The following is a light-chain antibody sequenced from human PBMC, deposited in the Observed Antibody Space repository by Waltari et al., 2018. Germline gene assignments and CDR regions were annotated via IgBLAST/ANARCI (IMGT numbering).Light chain of an antibody. V-gene: IGKV2-28*01. J-gene: IGKJ1*01. CDR3: MHSLQTPWT. Sequence: DIVMTQSPLSLPVPPGEPASIPCKSRQSLLHSNGYNYLGWYLQKPGQSPQLLIYLGSNRASGVPDRFSGSGSGTDFTLKISRLEAEDVGVYFCMHSLQTPWTFGQGTRVEIK. CDR2: LGS. CDR1: QSLLHSNGYNY.